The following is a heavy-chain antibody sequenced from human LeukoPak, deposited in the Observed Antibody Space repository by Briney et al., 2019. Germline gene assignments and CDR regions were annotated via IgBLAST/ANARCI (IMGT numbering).Heavy chain of an antibody. V-gene: IGHV4-4*02. CDR1: GLTVSSNY. D-gene: IGHD3-22*01. J-gene: IGHJ4*02. Sequence: GSLRLSCVASGLTVSSNYMSWVRQPPGKGLEWIGEMYLSGTTHSNPSVKSRVTISIDKSKNQFFLNLSSVTAADTAVYYCAGLVGRYSSGLYYYYFDYWGQGTLVTVSS. CDR3: AGLVGRYSSGLYYYYFDY. CDR2: MYLSGTT.